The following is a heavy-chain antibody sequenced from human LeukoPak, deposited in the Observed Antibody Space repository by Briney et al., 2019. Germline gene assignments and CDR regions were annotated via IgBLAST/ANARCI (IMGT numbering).Heavy chain of an antibody. CDR1: GFTFSSYA. J-gene: IGHJ4*02. Sequence: GGSLRLSCAASGFTFSSYAMSWVRQAPGKGLEWVSAISGSGGSTYYADSVKGRFTISRDNSKNTLYLQMNSLRDEDTAVYYCAPRGLYYYGSGSLGYWGQGTLVTVSS. CDR3: APRGLYYYGSGSLGY. CDR2: ISGSGGST. D-gene: IGHD3-10*01. V-gene: IGHV3-23*01.